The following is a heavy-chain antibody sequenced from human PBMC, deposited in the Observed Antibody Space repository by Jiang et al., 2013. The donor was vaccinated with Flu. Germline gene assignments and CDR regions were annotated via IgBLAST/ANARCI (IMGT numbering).Heavy chain of an antibody. CDR2: IYINGNT. V-gene: IGHV4-4*07. CDR3: ARNPTYDSGGNLTPYGMDL. CDR1: GVSISSYY. Sequence: LLKPSETLSLTCSVSGVSISSYYWSWIRQPAGKGLEWIGRIYINGNTNYNPSLQSRVTMSVDMSKNQFFLKLTSVTAADTAVYYCARNPTYDSGGNLTPYGMDLWGQGTTVTVPS. J-gene: IGHJ6*02. D-gene: IGHD3-10*01.